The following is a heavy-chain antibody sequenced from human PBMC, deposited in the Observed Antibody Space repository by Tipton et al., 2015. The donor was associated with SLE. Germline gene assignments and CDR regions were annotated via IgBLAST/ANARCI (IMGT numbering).Heavy chain of an antibody. J-gene: IGHJ4*02. CDR3: ARVGTWYSIAY. Sequence: TLSLTCAVYGGSFSDYYWNWIRQSPGKGLEWIGEINHSGSSNYNPSLKSRAAILVDTSNNQFSLMLTSVTAADTAVYYCARVGTWYSIAYWGQGTLVTVSS. CDR2: INHSGSS. V-gene: IGHV4-34*01. D-gene: IGHD6-13*01. CDR1: GGSFSDYY.